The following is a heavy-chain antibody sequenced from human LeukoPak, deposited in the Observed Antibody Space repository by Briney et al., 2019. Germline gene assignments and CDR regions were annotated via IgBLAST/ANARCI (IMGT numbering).Heavy chain of an antibody. D-gene: IGHD3-10*01. V-gene: IGHV1-69*06. CDR1: GGTFSSYA. CDR2: IIPIFGTA. J-gene: IGHJ5*02. Sequence: SVKVSCKASGGTFSSYAISWVRQAPGQGLEWMGGIIPIFGTANYAQKFQGRVTITADKSTSTAYMELSSLRSEDTAVYYCARAQGIGTWFGELLPNWFDPWGQGTLVTVSS. CDR3: ARAQGIGTWFGELLPNWFDP.